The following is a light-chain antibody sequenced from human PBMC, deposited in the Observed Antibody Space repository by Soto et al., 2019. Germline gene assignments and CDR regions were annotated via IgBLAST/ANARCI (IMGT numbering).Light chain of an antibody. V-gene: IGKV3-11*01. J-gene: IGKJ1*01. Sequence: EIVLTQSPATLSLSPGERATLSCRASQSVASYLAWYQQKPGQAPRLLIYDASHRATGIPARFSGSGSGTGFALTINRLEPEDFAVYYCRQRNNLPRTFGQGTKVEIK. CDR1: QSVASY. CDR2: DAS. CDR3: RQRNNLPRT.